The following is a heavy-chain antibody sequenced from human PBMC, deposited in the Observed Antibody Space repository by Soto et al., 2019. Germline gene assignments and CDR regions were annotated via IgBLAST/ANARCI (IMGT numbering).Heavy chain of an antibody. CDR2: INPDTGDT. J-gene: IGHJ5*02. D-gene: IGHD1-20*01. Sequence: ASVKVSCKASGYTFTAYYIHWVRQAPGQGLEWMGWINPDTGDTRSIRKFQGRVTMTRDTSITTVYMVLSRLTTDDTAVYYCARGSYKNWFAPWGQGTLVTVSS. CDR3: ARGSYKNWFAP. CDR1: GYTFTAYY. V-gene: IGHV1-2*02.